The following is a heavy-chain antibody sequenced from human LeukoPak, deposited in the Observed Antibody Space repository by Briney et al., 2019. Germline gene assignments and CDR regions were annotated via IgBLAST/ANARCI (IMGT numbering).Heavy chain of an antibody. CDR1: GGSFSGYY. D-gene: IGHD6-13*01. Sequence: SETLSLTCAVYGGSFSGYYWSWIRQPPGKGLEWIGEINHSGSTNYNPSLKSRVTISVDTSKNQFSLKLSSVTAADTAVYYCARGNPGYSSSWRGYFQHWGQGTLVTVSS. CDR2: INHSGST. CDR3: ARGNPGYSSSWRGYFQH. V-gene: IGHV4-34*01. J-gene: IGHJ1*01.